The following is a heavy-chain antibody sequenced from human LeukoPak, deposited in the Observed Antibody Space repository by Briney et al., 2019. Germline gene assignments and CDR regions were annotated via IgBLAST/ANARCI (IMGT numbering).Heavy chain of an antibody. Sequence: SETLSLTCTVSGGSISHYYWRWIRQPAGKGLEWIGRIYTSGSANYNPSLKSRVTMSVDTSKNQFSLKLSSVTAADTAVYYCASLPPDYGDYNAHRDVWGQGTTVTVSS. CDR1: GGSISHYY. V-gene: IGHV4-4*07. CDR2: IYTSGSA. D-gene: IGHD4-17*01. CDR3: ASLPPDYGDYNAHRDV. J-gene: IGHJ6*02.